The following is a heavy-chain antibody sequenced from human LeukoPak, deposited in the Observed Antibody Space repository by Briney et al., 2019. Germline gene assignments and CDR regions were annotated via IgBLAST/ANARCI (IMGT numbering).Heavy chain of an antibody. V-gene: IGHV3-30-3*01. CDR1: GFTFSSYA. CDR3: ARETFWSGYRGYFQH. D-gene: IGHD3-3*01. Sequence: GGSLRLPCAASGFTFSSYAMHWVRQAPGKGLEWVAVISYDGSNKYYADSVKGRFTISRDNSKNTLYLQMNSLRAEDTAVYYCARETFWSGYRGYFQHWGQGTLVTVSS. CDR2: ISYDGSNK. J-gene: IGHJ1*01.